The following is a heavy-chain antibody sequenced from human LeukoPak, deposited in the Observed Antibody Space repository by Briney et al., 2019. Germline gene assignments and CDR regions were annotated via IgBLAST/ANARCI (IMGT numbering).Heavy chain of an antibody. CDR1: GGTFSSYA. J-gene: IGHJ6*02. D-gene: IGHD6-25*01. CDR3: ARPADYYYGMDV. V-gene: IGHV1-69*13. Sequence: ASVKVSCKASGGTFSSYAISWVRQAPGQGLEWMGGIIPIFGTANYAQKFQGRVTITADESTSTAYMELSSLRSEDTAVYYCARPADYYYGMDVWGQGTTVTVSS. CDR2: IIPIFGTA.